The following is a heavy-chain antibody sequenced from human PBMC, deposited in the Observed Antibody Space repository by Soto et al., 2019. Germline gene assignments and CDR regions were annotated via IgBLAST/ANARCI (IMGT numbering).Heavy chain of an antibody. J-gene: IGHJ4*02. CDR3: AKDIVRYTYGACDY. Sequence: QVQLVESGGAVVQPGKSLRLSCAASGFTFNTYGMYWVRQAPGKGLEWVAAISYDGSNKYHADSVKGRFTISRDNSKYTLYLQMNSLRVEDTAVYYCAKDIVRYTYGACDYWGQGALVTVSS. CDR1: GFTFNTYG. D-gene: IGHD5-18*01. CDR2: ISYDGSNK. V-gene: IGHV3-30*18.